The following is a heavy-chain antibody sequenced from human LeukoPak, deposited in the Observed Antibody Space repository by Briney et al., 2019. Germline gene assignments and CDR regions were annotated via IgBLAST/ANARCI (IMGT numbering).Heavy chain of an antibody. CDR1: GGSISNDY. CDR3: ARERSSDGSGSYFDF. Sequence: SETPSLTCTVSGGSISNDYWSWIRQPAGRGLEWIGRIYRRGHINYNSSLKSRVTMSVDTSKNQFSLKLNSVTAADTAVYYCARERSSDGSGSYFDFWGQGTLVIASS. V-gene: IGHV4-4*07. D-gene: IGHD3-10*01. J-gene: IGHJ4*02. CDR2: IYRRGHI.